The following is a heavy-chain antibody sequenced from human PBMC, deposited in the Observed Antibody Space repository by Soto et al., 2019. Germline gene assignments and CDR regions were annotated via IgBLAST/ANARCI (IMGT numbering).Heavy chain of an antibody. CDR2: IPYDGSYK. Sequence: QVQLVESGGGVVQPGRSLRLSCAASGLTFSSYGRHWVRQAPGKGLECVAIIPYDGSYKYYVDSVKGRFTISRDNSKNTLYLQMDSLRAEDTAVYYCATLNYGGDDCWGQGTLVTVSS. D-gene: IGHD4-17*01. V-gene: IGHV3-30*03. CDR1: GLTFSSYG. CDR3: ATLNYGGDDC. J-gene: IGHJ4*02.